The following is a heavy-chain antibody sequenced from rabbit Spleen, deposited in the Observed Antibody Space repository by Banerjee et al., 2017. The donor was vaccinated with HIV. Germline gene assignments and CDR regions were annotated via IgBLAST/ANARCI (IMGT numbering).Heavy chain of an antibody. CDR1: GFSFNSGSGFSFNSGYD. CDR2: AYGGSSGST. J-gene: IGHJ2*01. D-gene: IGHD6-1*01. Sequence: QSLEESGGGLVKPGASLTLTCTASGFSFNSGSGFSFNSGYDMCWVRQAPGKGLEWVACAYGGSSGSTYSATWAKGRFTVSRSTSLNTVTLQMTSLAVADTATYFCAKANAYIYYAFDSWGQGTLVTVS. CDR3: AKANAYIYYAFDS. V-gene: IGHV1S40*01.